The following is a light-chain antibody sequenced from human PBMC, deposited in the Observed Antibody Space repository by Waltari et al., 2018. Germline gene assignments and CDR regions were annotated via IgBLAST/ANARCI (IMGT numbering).Light chain of an antibody. CDR3: SSYTTSSTLWV. CDR1: SSDVGAYNR. V-gene: IGLV2-14*01. Sequence: QSALTQPASVSGSPGQSITISCTGTSSDVGAYNRVSWYQQHPGKAPKVIIYEVSNRPSGLSNRVSSSKSGNTASLTISGLQPEDEADYYCSSYTTSSTLWVFGGGTKLTVL. CDR2: EVS. J-gene: IGLJ3*02.